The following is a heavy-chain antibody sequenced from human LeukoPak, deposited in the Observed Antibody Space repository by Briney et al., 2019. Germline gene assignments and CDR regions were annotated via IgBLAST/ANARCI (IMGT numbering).Heavy chain of an antibody. CDR1: GFTFSSYS. J-gene: IGHJ3*02. CDR3: AREVVVTPGAFDI. D-gene: IGHD3-22*01. CDR2: ISSSSSHI. Sequence: GGSLRLSCAASGFTFSSYSMNWVCQAPGKGLEWVSSISSSSSHIYYADSVKGRFTISRDNAKNSLYLQMNSLRAEDTAVYYCAREVVVTPGAFDIWGQGTMVTVSS. V-gene: IGHV3-21*01.